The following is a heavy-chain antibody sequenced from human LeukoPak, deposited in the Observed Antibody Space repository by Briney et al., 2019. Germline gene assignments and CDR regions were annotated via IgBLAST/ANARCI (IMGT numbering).Heavy chain of an antibody. Sequence: PGGSLRLSCAASGLTFSSYAMTWVRQAPGKGLEWVSSISGGGDTTYYAHSVRGRFTISRDNSKNTLSVQMNNPRAEDRAVYYCSKQRSEVAVTATNYWDQGPLVTVSS. V-gene: IGHV3-23*01. CDR3: SKQRSEVAVTATNY. CDR2: ISGGGDTT. D-gene: IGHD1-26*01. J-gene: IGHJ4*02. CDR1: GLTFSSYA.